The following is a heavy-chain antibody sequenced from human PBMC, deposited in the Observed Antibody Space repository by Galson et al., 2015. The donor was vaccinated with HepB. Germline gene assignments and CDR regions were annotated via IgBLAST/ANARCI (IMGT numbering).Heavy chain of an antibody. CDR3: ARQVYYYYMDV. Sequence: ETLSLTCTVSGGSISSHTYYWGWIRQPPGKGLEWIATMYYSGTSYYSPSLKSRVTISVDTSKNQFSLKLTSVTAADTAVYFCARQVYYYYMDVWGKGTTVTVSS. D-gene: IGHD1-14*01. V-gene: IGHV4-39*01. CDR1: GGSISSHTYY. CDR2: MYYSGTS. J-gene: IGHJ6*03.